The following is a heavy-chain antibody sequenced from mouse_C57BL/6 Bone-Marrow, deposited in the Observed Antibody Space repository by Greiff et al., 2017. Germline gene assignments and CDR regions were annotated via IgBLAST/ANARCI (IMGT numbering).Heavy chain of an antibody. CDR1: GFSLSTFGMG. CDR3: ARMGLDYYGSRRYFDV. CDR2: IWWDDDK. J-gene: IGHJ1*03. Sequence: QVTLKESGPGILQPSQTLSLTCSFSGFSLSTFGMGVGWIRQPSGKGLEWLAHIWWDDDKYYNTALKSRLTISKDTSKNQVFLKIANVDTADTATYYCARMGLDYYGSRRYFDVWGTGTTVTVSS. D-gene: IGHD1-1*01. V-gene: IGHV8-8*01.